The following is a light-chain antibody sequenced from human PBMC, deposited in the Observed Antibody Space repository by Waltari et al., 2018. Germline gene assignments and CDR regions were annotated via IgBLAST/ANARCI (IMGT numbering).Light chain of an antibody. CDR1: SSNIGSNH. CDR3: AAWDDSLSSGV. V-gene: IGLV1-47*01. CDR2: SNN. J-gene: IGLJ3*02. Sequence: QSVVTQPPSASGTPGQRVTISCSGSSSNIGSNHVYWYQQFPGMAPKLLIYSNNQRHSGVPDRFSGCKSGTSASMVISGLRSEDEAEYCCAAWDDSLSSGVFGGGTKLTVL.